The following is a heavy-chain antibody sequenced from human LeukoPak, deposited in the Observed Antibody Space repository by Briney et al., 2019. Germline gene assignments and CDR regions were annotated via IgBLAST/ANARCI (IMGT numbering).Heavy chain of an antibody. CDR1: GFTFSSYS. D-gene: IGHD3-22*01. Sequence: GGSLRLSCAASGFTFSSYSMNWVRQAPGKGLEWVSPISSSSSYIYYADSVKGRFTISRDNAKNSLYLQMNSLRAEDTAVYYCARHYYDSSGYSSWFDPWGQGTLVTVSS. CDR3: ARHYYDSSGYSSWFDP. J-gene: IGHJ5*02. V-gene: IGHV3-21*01. CDR2: ISSSSSYI.